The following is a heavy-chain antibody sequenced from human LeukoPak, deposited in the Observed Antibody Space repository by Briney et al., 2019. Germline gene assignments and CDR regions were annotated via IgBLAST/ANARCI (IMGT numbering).Heavy chain of an antibody. Sequence: GSLRLSCAASRFNFNSFVMGWVRQPPGKGLEWVSSISTSSGYIFYADSLKGRVTISRDNAKNSLYLQMNSLRAEDTAVYYCVSGLLLGALDYWGQGTLVTVSS. D-gene: IGHD3-22*01. CDR1: RFNFNSFV. J-gene: IGHJ4*02. CDR2: ISTSSGYI. V-gene: IGHV3-21*06. CDR3: VSGLLLGALDY.